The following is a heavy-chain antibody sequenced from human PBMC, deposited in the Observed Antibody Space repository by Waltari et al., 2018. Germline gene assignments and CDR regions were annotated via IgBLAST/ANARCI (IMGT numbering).Heavy chain of an antibody. CDR2: ISDDGGNK. D-gene: IGHD3-22*01. V-gene: IGHV3-30*01. Sequence: QVQLVGSGGGVVQPGGSLRISCGASGFTFGSHAIQWVRQAPGKGLEWVTTISDDGGNKYYADSVKGRFTISRDNSKNTLYLQMNSLRPEDTAVYYCGRGKYMYYYDSSGFDYWGQGTLVTVSS. CDR1: GFTFGSHA. J-gene: IGHJ4*02. CDR3: GRGKYMYYYDSSGFDY.